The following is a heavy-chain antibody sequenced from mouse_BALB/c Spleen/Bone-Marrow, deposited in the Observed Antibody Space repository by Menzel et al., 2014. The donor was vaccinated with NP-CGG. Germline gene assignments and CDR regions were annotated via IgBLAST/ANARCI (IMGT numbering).Heavy chain of an antibody. J-gene: IGHJ4*01. D-gene: IGHD2-1*01. V-gene: IGHV1-9*01. CDR1: GYTFSSYW. Sequence: VKVVESGAELMKPGASVKISCKSTGYTFSSYWIEWVKQRPGHGLEWIGEILPGSDTSNYNEKFKGKATFTADTSSNTAHMQLSSLTSEDSAVYYCARGLYGNYGEWGQGTSVTVFS. CDR3: ARGLYGNYGE. CDR2: ILPGSDTS.